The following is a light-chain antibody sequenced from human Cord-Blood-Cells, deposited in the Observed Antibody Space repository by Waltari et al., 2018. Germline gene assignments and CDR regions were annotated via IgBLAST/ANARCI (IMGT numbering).Light chain of an antibody. CDR1: QDISNY. CDR2: DAS. CDR3: QQYDNLPLT. V-gene: IGKV1-33*01. Sequence: ENQMTQSSSSLSASVGDRVTNPCPASQDISNYLNWYQQKPGKAPKLLIYDASNLETGVPSRFSGSGSGTDFTFTISSLQPEDIATYYCQQYDNLPLTFGQGTKVEIK. J-gene: IGKJ4*01.